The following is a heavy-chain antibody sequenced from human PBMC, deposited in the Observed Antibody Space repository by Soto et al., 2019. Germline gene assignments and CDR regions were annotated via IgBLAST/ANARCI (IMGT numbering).Heavy chain of an antibody. V-gene: IGHV2-70*11. Sequence: GSGPTLVNPTETLTLTCTFSGFSLNTGGMCVSWIRQPPGKALEWLARIDWDDDKHYSTSLRTRLSISKDTSKNQVVLRMTDMDPEDTATYYCVRTENWNRHDTWFDSWGQGTLVTVSS. D-gene: IGHD1-1*01. J-gene: IGHJ5*01. CDR3: VRTENWNRHDTWFDS. CDR1: GFSLNTGGMC. CDR2: IDWDDDK.